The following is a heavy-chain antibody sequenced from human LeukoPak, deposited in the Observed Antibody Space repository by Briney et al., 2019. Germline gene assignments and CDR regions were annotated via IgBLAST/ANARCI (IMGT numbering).Heavy chain of an antibody. V-gene: IGHV3-23*01. Sequence: GRSLRLSCAASGFTFSSYAMHWVRQAPGKGLEWVAVISGSGGTTYYADSVKGRFAISRDTSKNTLYLQMNNLRAEDTAVYYCAKEADNSGWYVDFWGQGTLVTVSS. D-gene: IGHD6-19*01. CDR2: ISGSGGTT. J-gene: IGHJ4*02. CDR3: AKEADNSGWYVDF. CDR1: GFTFSSYA.